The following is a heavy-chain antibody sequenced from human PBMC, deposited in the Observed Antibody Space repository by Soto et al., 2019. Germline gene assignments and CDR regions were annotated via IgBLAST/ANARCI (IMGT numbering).Heavy chain of an antibody. D-gene: IGHD6-13*01. J-gene: IGHJ6*03. CDR2: ISYDGSNK. CDR1: GFTFSSYG. Sequence: GGSLRLSCAASGFTFSSYGMHWVRQAPGKGLEWVAVISYDGSNKYYADSVKGRFTISRDNSKNTLYLQMNSLRAEDTAVYYCAKDRQPQLDSNYYYYMDVWGKGTTVTVSS. CDR3: AKDRQPQLDSNYYYYMDV. V-gene: IGHV3-30*18.